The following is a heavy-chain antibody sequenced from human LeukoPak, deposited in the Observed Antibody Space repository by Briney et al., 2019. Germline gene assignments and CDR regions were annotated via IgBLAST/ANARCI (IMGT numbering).Heavy chain of an antibody. CDR2: ISSSGNNT. D-gene: IGHD3-22*01. J-gene: IGHJ4*02. CDR1: GFTFNSYA. CDR3: AKDSLPHSGYYPD. Sequence: GGTLRLSCAASGFTFNSYAMNWVRQAPGKGLEWVSTISSSGNNTYYTDSVKGRFTISRDNSKNTLFLQMNSLRVDDTAVYYCAKDSLPHSGYYPDWGQGTLVTVSS. V-gene: IGHV3-23*01.